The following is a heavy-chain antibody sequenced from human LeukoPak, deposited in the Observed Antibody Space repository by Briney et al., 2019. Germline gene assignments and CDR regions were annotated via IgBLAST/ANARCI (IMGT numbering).Heavy chain of an antibody. CDR3: ATLRDGYTAIDY. CDR1: GGSISSSSYY. CDR2: IYYSGST. D-gene: IGHD5-24*01. V-gene: IGHV4-39*01. Sequence: SETLSLTCTVSGGSISSSSYYWGWIRQPPGKGLEWIGSIYYSGSTYYNPSLKSRVTISVDTSKNQFSLKLSSVTAADTAVYYCATLRDGYTAIDYWGQGTLVTVSS. J-gene: IGHJ4*02.